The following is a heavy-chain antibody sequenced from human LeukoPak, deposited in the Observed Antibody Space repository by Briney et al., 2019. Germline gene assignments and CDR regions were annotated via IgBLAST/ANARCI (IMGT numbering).Heavy chain of an antibody. D-gene: IGHD3-16*01. CDR3: VRAVGGADPH. CDR2: INQDGSEK. CDR1: GITVSSNY. J-gene: IGHJ4*02. Sequence: GGSLRLSCAASGITVSSNYMSWVRQAPGKGLEWVANINQDGSEKYYVDSVKGRFTISRDDAKNSLYLQMNSLRAEDTAVYYCVRAVGGADPHWGQGTLVTVSS. V-gene: IGHV3-7*01.